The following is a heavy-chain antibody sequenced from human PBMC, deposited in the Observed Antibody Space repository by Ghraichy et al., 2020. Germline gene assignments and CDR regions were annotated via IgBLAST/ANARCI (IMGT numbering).Heavy chain of an antibody. D-gene: IGHD2-21*02. CDR1: GFTFSSYS. Sequence: LTCAASGFTFSSYSMNWVRQAPGKGLEWVSSISSSSSYIYYADSVKGRFTISRDNAKNSLYLQMNSLRAEDTAVYYCARNYAVVTAFRPEKALDIWGQGTMVTVSS. CDR3: ARNYAVVTAFRPEKALDI. CDR2: ISSSSSYI. J-gene: IGHJ3*02. V-gene: IGHV3-21*01.